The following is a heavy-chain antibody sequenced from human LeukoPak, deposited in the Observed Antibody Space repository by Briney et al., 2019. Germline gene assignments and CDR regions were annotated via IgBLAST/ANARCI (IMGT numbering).Heavy chain of an antibody. CDR2: IYYSGST. D-gene: IGHD1-26*01. V-gene: IGHV4-59*08. CDR1: GGSISSYY. J-gene: IGHJ4*02. CDR3: ARAVGEGSGSKLGFDY. Sequence: SETLSLTCTVSGGSISSYYWSWIRQPPGKGLEWIGYIYYSGSTNYNPSLKSRVTISVDTSKNQFSLKLSSVTAADTAVYYCARAVGEGSGSKLGFDYWGQGTLVIVSS.